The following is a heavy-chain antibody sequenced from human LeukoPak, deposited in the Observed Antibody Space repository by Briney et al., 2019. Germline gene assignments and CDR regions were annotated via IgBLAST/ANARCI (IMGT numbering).Heavy chain of an antibody. CDR3: AREITIFGVVIRTDAFDI. V-gene: IGHV3-66*02. D-gene: IGHD3-3*01. J-gene: IGHJ3*02. CDR1: ELSVGSNY. CDR2: IYSGGST. Sequence: GGSLRLSCAASELSVGSNYMTWVRQAPGKGLEWVSLIYSGGSTYYADSVKGRFTISRDNSKNTLYLQMNSLRAEDTAVYYCAREITIFGVVIRTDAFDIWGQGTMVTVSS.